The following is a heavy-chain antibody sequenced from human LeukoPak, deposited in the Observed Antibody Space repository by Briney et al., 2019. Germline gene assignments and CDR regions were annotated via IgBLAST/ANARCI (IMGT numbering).Heavy chain of an antibody. D-gene: IGHD4-23*01. J-gene: IGHJ5*02. Sequence: GGSLRLSCAASGFTFSSYGMHWVRQAPGKGLEWVAVISYDGSNKYYADSVKGRFTISRDNSKSTVYLQMNSFRAEDTAVYYCARDRGYGGPWGQGTLVTVSS. CDR1: GFTFSSYG. CDR3: ARDRGYGGP. V-gene: IGHV3-30*03. CDR2: ISYDGSNK.